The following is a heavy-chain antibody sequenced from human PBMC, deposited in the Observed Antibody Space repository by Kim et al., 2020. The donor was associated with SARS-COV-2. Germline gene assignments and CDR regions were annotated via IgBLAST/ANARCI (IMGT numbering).Heavy chain of an antibody. Sequence: ASVKVSCKASGYTFTSYAMHWVRQAPGQRLEWMGWINAGNGNTKYSQKFQGRVTITRDTSASTAYMELSSLRSEDTAVYYCARPLYYDFWSGYYAYAFDIWGQGTMVTVSS. D-gene: IGHD3-3*01. CDR1: GYTFTSYA. J-gene: IGHJ3*02. CDR3: ARPLYYDFWSGYYAYAFDI. CDR2: INAGNGNT. V-gene: IGHV1-3*01.